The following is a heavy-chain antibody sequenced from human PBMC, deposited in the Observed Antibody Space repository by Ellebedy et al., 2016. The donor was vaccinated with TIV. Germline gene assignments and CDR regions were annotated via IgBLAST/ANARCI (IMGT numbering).Heavy chain of an antibody. J-gene: IGHJ6*02. Sequence: GESLKISXAASGFTFDMYWMHWVRHAPGEGLVWVSRLYSDGSGASYADSVKGRFTISRDNAKSTLFLQMESLKVEDTAVYFCARDPTNFSSGWQYHYGLDVWGQGTTVTVSS. D-gene: IGHD3-22*01. V-gene: IGHV3-74*01. CDR1: GFTFDMYW. CDR2: LYSDGSGA. CDR3: ARDPTNFSSGWQYHYGLDV.